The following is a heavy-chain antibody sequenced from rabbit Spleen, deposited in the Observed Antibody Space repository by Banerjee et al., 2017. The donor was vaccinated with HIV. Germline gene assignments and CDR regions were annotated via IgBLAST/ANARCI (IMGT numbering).Heavy chain of an antibody. CDR1: GLSFSINYW. CDR3: SRDTMSSVTSYGIDL. CDR2: FNTGSGTT. V-gene: IGHV1S45*01. J-gene: IGHJ6*01. D-gene: IGHD1-1*01. Sequence: EESGGGLVKPERSLTLPCTESGLSFSINYWVCWVRQAAGKGLEWIAGFNTGSGTTYDASWSKGRFSVSKTSSTTVALQMTSRTAADTATYFCSRDTMSSVTSYGIDLWGQGTLVTVS.